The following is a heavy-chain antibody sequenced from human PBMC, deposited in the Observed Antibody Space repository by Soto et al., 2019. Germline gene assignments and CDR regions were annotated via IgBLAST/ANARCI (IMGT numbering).Heavy chain of an antibody. CDR1: GYTLTNYA. CDR3: ARDLLRFLEWLPWAAFDI. V-gene: IGHV1-3*01. CDR2: INAGNGNT. Sequence: QVQVVQSGAEVKKPGASVKVSCKASGYTLTNYAIHWVRQAPGQRLEWMGWINAGNGNTKYSQKFQGRVTITRDTSASTAYMELSSLRSEDTAMYYCARDLLRFLEWLPWAAFDIWGQGTMVTVSS. D-gene: IGHD3-3*01. J-gene: IGHJ3*02.